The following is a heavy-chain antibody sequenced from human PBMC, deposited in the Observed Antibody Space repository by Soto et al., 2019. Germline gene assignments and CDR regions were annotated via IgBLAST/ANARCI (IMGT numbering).Heavy chain of an antibody. Sequence: PGGSLRLSCAASGFTFSSYAMSWVRQAPGKGLEWVSTVIATGGSTDYADSVKGRFTISRDNSKNTVFLQMNSLSADDTAVYYCAKRLGYFYDTGGYYLHYFDHWGQGALVTVSS. V-gene: IGHV3-23*01. D-gene: IGHD3-22*01. CDR1: GFTFSSYA. CDR3: AKRLGYFYDTGGYYLHYFDH. J-gene: IGHJ4*02. CDR2: VIATGGST.